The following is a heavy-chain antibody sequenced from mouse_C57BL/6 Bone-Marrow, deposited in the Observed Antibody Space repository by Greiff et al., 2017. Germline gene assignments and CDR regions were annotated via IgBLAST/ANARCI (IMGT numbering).Heavy chain of an antibody. V-gene: IGHV5-17*01. CDR2: ISSGSSTI. D-gene: IGHD2-5*01. Sequence: EVKVVESGGGLVKPGGSLKLSCAASGFTFSDYGMHWVRQAPEKGLEWVAYISSGSSTIYYADTVKGRFTISRDNAKNTLFLQMTSLRSEDTAMYYCARPLYSNYRYFDVWGTGTTVTVSS. J-gene: IGHJ1*03. CDR1: GFTFSDYG. CDR3: ARPLYSNYRYFDV.